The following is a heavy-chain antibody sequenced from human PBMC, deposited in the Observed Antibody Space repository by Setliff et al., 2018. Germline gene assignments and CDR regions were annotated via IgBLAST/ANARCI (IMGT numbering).Heavy chain of an antibody. J-gene: IGHJ4*02. CDR1: GFTFSTYR. Sequence: GGSLRLSCAASGFTFSTYRMHWVRQAPGKGLEWVAVIWDDGGNKYHADSVKGRFTISRDNSKNTLYLQMNSLRPGDTAVYYCAKRDGYYYDSSGYYLDYWGQGTLVTVSS. V-gene: IGHV3-30*02. CDR2: IWDDGGNK. CDR3: AKRDGYYYDSSGYYLDY. D-gene: IGHD3-22*01.